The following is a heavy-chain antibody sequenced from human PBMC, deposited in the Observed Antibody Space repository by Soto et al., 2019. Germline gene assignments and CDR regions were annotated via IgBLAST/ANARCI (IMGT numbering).Heavy chain of an antibody. CDR1: GGTFSSYA. D-gene: IGHD3-10*01. J-gene: IGHJ6*02. CDR3: AREGYYGSGSYYTPNYYGMDV. Sequence: VQLVQSGAEVKQPGSSVKVSCKASGGTFSSYAISWVRQAPGQGLEWMGGIIPIFGTANYAQKFQGRVTITADESTSTAYMELSSLRSEDTAVYYCAREGYYGSGSYYTPNYYGMDVWGQGTTVTVSS. CDR2: IIPIFGTA. V-gene: IGHV1-69*01.